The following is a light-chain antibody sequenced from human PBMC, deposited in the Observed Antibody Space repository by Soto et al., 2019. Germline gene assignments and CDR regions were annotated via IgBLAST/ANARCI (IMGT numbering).Light chain of an antibody. Sequence: IQVRQAPSCLSATVIDRLTLRCRAIQGISNNLAWYQQKPGKVPKLLINAASTSQSGVPSRFSGSGSGTEFTLTISSLQSEDFAVDYYQQYNNWPSVITFGQGTRLEIK. CDR2: AAS. CDR3: QQYNNWPSVIT. CDR1: QGISNN. V-gene: IGKV1-27*01. J-gene: IGKJ5*01.